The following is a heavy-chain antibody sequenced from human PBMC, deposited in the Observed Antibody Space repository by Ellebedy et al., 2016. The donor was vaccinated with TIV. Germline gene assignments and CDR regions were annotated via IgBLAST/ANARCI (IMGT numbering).Heavy chain of an antibody. D-gene: IGHD6-6*01. CDR1: GDSVSSNSAA. V-gene: IGHV6-1*01. CDR3: ARAGEYTSSSGMDV. J-gene: IGHJ6*02. Sequence: SETLSLTCAISGDSVSSNSAAWNWIRQSPSRGLEWLGRTYYRSKWYVDYAVSVKSLITINPDTSKNQFSLQLNSVTPEDTAVYYCARAGEYTSSSGMDVWGQGTTVTVSS. CDR2: TYYRSKWYV.